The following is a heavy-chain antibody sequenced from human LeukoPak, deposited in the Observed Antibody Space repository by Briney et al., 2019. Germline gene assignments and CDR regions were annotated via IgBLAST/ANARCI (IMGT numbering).Heavy chain of an antibody. D-gene: IGHD3-10*01. CDR1: GGTFSSYA. CDR3: ALAYNYGSGSYLPFDY. V-gene: IGHV1-69*13. J-gene: IGHJ4*02. CDR2: IIPIFGTA. Sequence: GASVKVSCKASGGTFSSYAISWVRQAPGQGLEWMGGIIPIFGTANYAQKFQGRVTITADESTSTAYMELSSLRSEDTAVYYCALAYNYGSGSYLPFDYWGQGTLVTVSS.